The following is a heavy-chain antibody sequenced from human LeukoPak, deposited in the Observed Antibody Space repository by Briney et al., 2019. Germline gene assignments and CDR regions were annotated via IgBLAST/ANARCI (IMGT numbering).Heavy chain of an antibody. D-gene: IGHD1-14*01. CDR3: ARSPGFPFGYMDV. V-gene: IGHV3-30*04. J-gene: IGHJ6*03. CDR1: GFTFSDYP. CDR2: ISYDASND. Sequence: PGVSLRLSCAASGFTFSDYPMYWVRQAPGKGLEWVAVISYDASNDFYRDSVRGRFTISRDNARNTVYLQMDTLKPEDTAVYYCARSPGFPFGYMDVWGKGTMVIVSS.